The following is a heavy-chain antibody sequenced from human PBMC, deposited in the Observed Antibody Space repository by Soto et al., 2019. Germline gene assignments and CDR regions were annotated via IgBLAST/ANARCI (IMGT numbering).Heavy chain of an antibody. J-gene: IGHJ3*02. CDR2: ISGSGGST. D-gene: IGHD2-15*01. CDR3: AKGGYCSGGSCYHDAFDI. V-gene: IGHV3-23*01. CDR1: GFTFSSYA. Sequence: EVQLLESGGGLVQPGGSLRLSCAASGFTFSSYAMSWVRQAPGKGLEWVSAISGSGGSTYYADSVKGRFTISRDNSKNTLYLQMNSLRAEDTDVYYCAKGGYCSGGSCYHDAFDIWGQGTMVTVSS.